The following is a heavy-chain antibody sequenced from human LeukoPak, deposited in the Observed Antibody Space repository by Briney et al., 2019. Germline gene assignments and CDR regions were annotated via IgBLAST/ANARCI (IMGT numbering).Heavy chain of an antibody. CDR2: IYSGGST. Sequence: PGGSLRLSCAASGFTVSSNYMSWVRQAPGKGLEWSSVIYSGGSTYYADSVKGRFTISRDNSKNTLYLQMNSLRAEDTAVYYCASQRIAARRGAFDIWSQGTMVTVSS. CDR3: ASQRIAARRGAFDI. V-gene: IGHV3-53*01. D-gene: IGHD6-6*01. J-gene: IGHJ3*02. CDR1: GFTVSSNY.